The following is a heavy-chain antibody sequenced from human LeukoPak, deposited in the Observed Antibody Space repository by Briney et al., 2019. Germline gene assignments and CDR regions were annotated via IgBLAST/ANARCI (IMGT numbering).Heavy chain of an antibody. J-gene: IGHJ3*02. CDR2: IKQDGSEK. CDR3: ARVGLVPDLYDILTGPDAFDI. CDR1: GFTFSSYW. V-gene: IGHV3-7*01. Sequence: PGGSLRLSCAASGFTFSSYWMSWVRQAPGKGLEWVANIKQDGSEKYYVDSVKGRFTISRDNAKNSLYLQMNSLRAEDTAVYYCARVGLVPDLYDILTGPDAFDIWGQGTMVTVSS. D-gene: IGHD3-9*01.